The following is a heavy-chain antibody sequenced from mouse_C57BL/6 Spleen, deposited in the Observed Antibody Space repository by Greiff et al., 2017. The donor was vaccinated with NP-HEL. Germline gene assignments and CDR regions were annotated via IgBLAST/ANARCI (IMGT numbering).Heavy chain of an antibody. V-gene: IGHV1-26*01. CDR2: INPNNGGT. D-gene: IGHD1-1*01. CDR1: GYTFTDYY. J-gene: IGHJ4*01. Sequence: EVQLQQSGPELVKPGASVKISCKASGYTFTDYYMNWVKQSHGKSLEWIGDINPNNGGTSYNQKFKGKATLTVDKSSSTAYMELRSLTSEDSAVYYCARRADYYYGSRGDAIDYWGQGTSVTVSS. CDR3: ARRADYYYGSRGDAIDY.